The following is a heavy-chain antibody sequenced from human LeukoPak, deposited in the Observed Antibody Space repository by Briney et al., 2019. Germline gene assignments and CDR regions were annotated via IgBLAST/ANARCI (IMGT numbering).Heavy chain of an antibody. CDR3: ARDPVGNYDYVWGSYRYKVGRTDAFDI. CDR2: IIPIFGTA. D-gene: IGHD3-16*02. CDR1: GGTFSSYA. J-gene: IGHJ3*02. V-gene: IGHV1-69*13. Sequence: EASVKVSCKASGGTFSSYAISWVRQAPGQGLEWMGGIIPIFGTANYAQKFQGRVTITADESTSTAYMELRSLRSDDTAVYYCARDPVGNYDYVWGSYRYKVGRTDAFDIWGQGTMVTVSS.